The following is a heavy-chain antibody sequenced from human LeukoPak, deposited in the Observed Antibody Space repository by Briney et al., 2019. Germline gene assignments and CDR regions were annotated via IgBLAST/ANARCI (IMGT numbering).Heavy chain of an antibody. J-gene: IGHJ6*03. V-gene: IGHV4-59*01. Sequence: SETLSLTCTVSGGSISSYYWSWIRQPLGKGLEWIGYVYYSGSTYYNPSLRSRVTISVDTSKNQFSLKLSSVTAADTAVYYCARSSGGRYYYDSSGFSYYYYYMDVWGKGTTVTISS. CDR2: VYYSGST. CDR1: GGSISSYY. CDR3: ARSSGGRYYYDSSGFSYYYYYMDV. D-gene: IGHD3-22*01.